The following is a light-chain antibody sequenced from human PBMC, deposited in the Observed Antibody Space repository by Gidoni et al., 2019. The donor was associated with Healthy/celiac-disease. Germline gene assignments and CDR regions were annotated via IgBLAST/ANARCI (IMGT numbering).Light chain of an antibody. V-gene: IGKV3-11*01. CDR1: QSVSSY. CDR3: QQRSNWPPT. CDR2: DAS. Sequence: IVLTQSPATLSLSPGERATLSCRASQSVSSYLAWYQQKPGQAPRLLIYDASNRATGTPARFSGSGSGTDFTLTISSLEPEDFAVYYCQQRSNWPPTFGQGTKVEIK. J-gene: IGKJ1*01.